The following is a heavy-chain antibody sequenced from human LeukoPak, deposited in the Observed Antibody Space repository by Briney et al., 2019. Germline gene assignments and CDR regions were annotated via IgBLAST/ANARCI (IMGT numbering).Heavy chain of an antibody. J-gene: IGHJ6*03. Sequence: ASVKVSCKASGGTFSSYTLSWVRQAPGQGLEWMGWISAYNGNTNYAQKLQGRVTMTTDTSTSTAYMELRSLRSDDTAVYYCARSYSSGWYRGNYYYMDVWGKGTTVTISS. V-gene: IGHV1-18*01. CDR1: GGTFSSYT. CDR2: ISAYNGNT. CDR3: ARSYSSGWYRGNYYYMDV. D-gene: IGHD6-19*01.